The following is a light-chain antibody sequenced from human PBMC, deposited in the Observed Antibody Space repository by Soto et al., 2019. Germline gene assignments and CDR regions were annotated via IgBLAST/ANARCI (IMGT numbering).Light chain of an antibody. CDR1: RRDVGGYNY. CDR2: DVS. V-gene: IGLV2-11*01. CDR3: CSYAGSYTFWV. J-gene: IGLJ3*02. Sequence: QSLVTQPLSGSGSPGQSGTISCPGTRRDVGGYNYVSWYQQHPGTAPKLMIYDVSKRPSGVPDCFSGSKSGNTASLTISGLQAEDEADYYCCSYAGSYTFWVFGGGTKVTVL.